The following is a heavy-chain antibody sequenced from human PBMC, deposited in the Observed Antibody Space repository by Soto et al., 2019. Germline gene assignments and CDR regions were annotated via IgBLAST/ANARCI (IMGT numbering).Heavy chain of an antibody. V-gene: IGHV1-46*01. Sequence: GASVKVSCKASGYTLTSYYMHWVRQAPGQGLEWMGIINPSGGSTSYAQKFQGRVTMTRDTSTSTVYMELSSLRSEDTAVYYCARDLGYDSRHDYGMDVWGQGTTVTVSS. CDR1: GYTLTSYY. CDR3: ARDLGYDSRHDYGMDV. CDR2: INPSGGST. J-gene: IGHJ6*02. D-gene: IGHD3-22*01.